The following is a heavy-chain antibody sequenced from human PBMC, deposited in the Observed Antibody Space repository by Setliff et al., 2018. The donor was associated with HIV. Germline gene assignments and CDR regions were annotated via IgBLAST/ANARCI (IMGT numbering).Heavy chain of an antibody. CDR2: IDPSDSYV. CDR1: GYKFTGYW. Sequence: GESLKISCKASGYKFTGYWINWVRQMPGKGLEWMGRIDPSDSYVDYSPSFQGHVTISIDKSVSSAHLQWSSLEASDTAMYYCARHKNGAYSLDSWGQGTLVTVSS. V-gene: IGHV5-10-1*01. D-gene: IGHD4-17*01. J-gene: IGHJ4*02. CDR3: ARHKNGAYSLDS.